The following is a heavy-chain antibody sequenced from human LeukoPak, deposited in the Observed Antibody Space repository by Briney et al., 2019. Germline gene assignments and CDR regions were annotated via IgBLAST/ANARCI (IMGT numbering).Heavy chain of an antibody. CDR2: ISGSGSST. Sequence: GGSLRLSCAASRFSFSSYAMSWVRQAPGKGPEWVSSISGSGSSTYYADSVKDRFTISRDNSKNTLYLQMNSLRAEDTAVYYCAKVYRAHGDYHAFDVWGQGTMVTVSS. D-gene: IGHD4-17*01. CDR3: AKVYRAHGDYHAFDV. CDR1: RFSFSSYA. V-gene: IGHV3-23*01. J-gene: IGHJ3*01.